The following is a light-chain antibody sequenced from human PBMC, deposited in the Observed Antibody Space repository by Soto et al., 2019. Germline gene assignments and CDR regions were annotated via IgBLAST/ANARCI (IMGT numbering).Light chain of an antibody. CDR3: QQYGSSPRT. CDR1: QSVSSSS. V-gene: IGKV3-20*01. J-gene: IGKJ1*01. CDR2: GAS. Sequence: EIVLTQSPGTLSLSPGERATVSCRASQSVSSSSLAWYQQKPGQAPRLLIYGASSRATGIPDRFSGSGSGTDFTLTISRLEPEDFAVYYCQQYGSSPRTCGKGTKVEIK.